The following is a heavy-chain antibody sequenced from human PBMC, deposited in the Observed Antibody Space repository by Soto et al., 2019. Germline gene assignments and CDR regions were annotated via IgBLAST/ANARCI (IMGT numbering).Heavy chain of an antibody. Sequence: QVQLQESGPGLVETSQTLSLICTVSGGSISSGGYYWSWIRQHPGKGLEWIAYIYYSGNTFYNPSLQSRVTISVDTSKNQFSLKLSSVTAAATAVYYCARVVVTASYYYYAMDVWGQGTTVTVSS. CDR2: IYYSGNT. CDR1: GGSISSGGYY. D-gene: IGHD2-15*01. J-gene: IGHJ6*02. CDR3: ARVVVTASYYYYAMDV. V-gene: IGHV4-31*03.